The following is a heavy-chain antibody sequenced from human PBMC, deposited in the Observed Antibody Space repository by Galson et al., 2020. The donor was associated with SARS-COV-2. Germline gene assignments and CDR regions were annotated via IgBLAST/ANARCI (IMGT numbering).Heavy chain of an antibody. Sequence: ALHGESLKISCAVSGFTFSNHWMHWVRQAPGKGLVWVSRIYSEGSSTSYADSVKGRFTISGDNAKNTLYLQMNSLIAEDTSVYYCARGDMGNDYFDYWGQGTLVTVSS. J-gene: IGHJ4*02. CDR3: ARGDMGNDYFDY. CDR2: IYSEGSST. D-gene: IGHD7-27*01. V-gene: IGHV3-74*01. CDR1: GFTFSNHW.